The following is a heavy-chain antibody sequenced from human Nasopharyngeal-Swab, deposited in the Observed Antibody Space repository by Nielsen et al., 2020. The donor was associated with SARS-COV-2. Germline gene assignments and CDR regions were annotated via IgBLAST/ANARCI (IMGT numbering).Heavy chain of an antibody. V-gene: IGHV1-46*01. Sequence: WVRQAPGQGLEWMGIINPSGGSTSYAQKFQGRVTMTRDTSTSTVYMELSSLRSEDTAVYYCARDPITGTTEAENPPFDYWSQGTLVTVSS. CDR3: ARDPITGTTEAENPPFDY. D-gene: IGHD1-20*01. CDR2: INPSGGST. J-gene: IGHJ4*02.